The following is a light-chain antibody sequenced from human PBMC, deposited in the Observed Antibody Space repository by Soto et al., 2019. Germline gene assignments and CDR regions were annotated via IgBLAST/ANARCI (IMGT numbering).Light chain of an antibody. J-gene: IGKJ1*01. CDR2: LGS. Sequence: DIVMTKSPLSLPVTPGGRASISCRSSQSILHSNGYNYLDWYLQKPGQSPQLLIYLGSNRASGVPDRFSGSGSGTDFTLKISRVEADDVGVYYCMQALQPPGTFGQGTKVEIK. CDR1: QSILHSNGYNY. V-gene: IGKV2-28*01. CDR3: MQALQPPGT.